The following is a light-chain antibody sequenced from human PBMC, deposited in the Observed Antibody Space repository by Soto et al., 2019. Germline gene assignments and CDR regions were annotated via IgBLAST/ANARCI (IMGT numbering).Light chain of an antibody. V-gene: IGKV1-39*01. CDR1: QSISRN. CDR3: QQSYSTPHT. CDR2: AAS. J-gene: IGKJ2*01. Sequence: DTQMTQSPSSLSASVGDRVTITCRASQSISRNLNWYQRKPGRAPKLLIYAASSLLSGVPSRFSGSGSGTDFTLTISSLQPEDFATYYCQQSYSTPHTFGQGTKVDIK.